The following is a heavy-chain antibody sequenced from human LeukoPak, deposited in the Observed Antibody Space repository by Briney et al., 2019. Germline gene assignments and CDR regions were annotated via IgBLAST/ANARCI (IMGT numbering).Heavy chain of an antibody. J-gene: IGHJ5*02. CDR1: GYSISSGYY. D-gene: IGHD3-22*01. CDR2: IYHSGST. Sequence: SETLSLTCTVSGYSISSGYYWGWIRQPPGKGLEWIGSIYHSGSTYYNPSLKSRVTISVDTSKNQFSLKLSSVTAADTAVYYCARVLYYYDSSGYYYGGWFDPWGQGTLVTVSS. V-gene: IGHV4-38-2*02. CDR3: ARVLYYYDSSGYYYGGWFDP.